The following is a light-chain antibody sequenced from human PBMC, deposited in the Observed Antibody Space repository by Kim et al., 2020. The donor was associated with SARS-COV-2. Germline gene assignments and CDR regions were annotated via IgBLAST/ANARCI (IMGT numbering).Light chain of an antibody. Sequence: PGQAITISCTGTSSDVGGYNYVSWYQQDPGKAPKLMLYDVTKRPSGVSNRFSGSKSGNTASLTISGLQAEDEADYYCSSYRSSGYVFGTGTKVTVL. CDR1: SSDVGGYNY. CDR2: DVT. J-gene: IGLJ1*01. CDR3: SSYRSSGYV. V-gene: IGLV2-14*03.